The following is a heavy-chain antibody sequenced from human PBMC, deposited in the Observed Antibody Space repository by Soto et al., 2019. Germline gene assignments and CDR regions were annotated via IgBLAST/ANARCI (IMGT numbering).Heavy chain of an antibody. D-gene: IGHD4-4*01. CDR2: INHSGST. V-gene: IGHV4-34*01. CDR1: GGSFSGYY. Sequence: QVQLQQWGAGLLKPSETLSLTCAVYGGSFSGYYWSWIRQPPGKGLEWIGEINHSGSTNYNPSLKSRVTISVDTSKNQFSLTLSSVTAADTAVYYCARGPASYSRPPPAYYYGMDVWGQGTTVTVSS. CDR3: ARGPASYSRPPPAYYYGMDV. J-gene: IGHJ6*02.